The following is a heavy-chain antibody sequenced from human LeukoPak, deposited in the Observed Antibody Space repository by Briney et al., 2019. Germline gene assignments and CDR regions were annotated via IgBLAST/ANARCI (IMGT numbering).Heavy chain of an antibody. Sequence: GGSLRLSCAASGFTFSSYRMNWVRQAPGKGLEWVSYISSSSSTIYYADSVKGRFTISRDNAKNSLYLQMNSLRAEDTAVYYCARVVGYYYYMDVWGKGTTVTVSS. V-gene: IGHV3-48*04. CDR2: ISSSSSTI. D-gene: IGHD2-15*01. CDR1: GFTFSSYR. CDR3: ARVVGYYYYMDV. J-gene: IGHJ6*03.